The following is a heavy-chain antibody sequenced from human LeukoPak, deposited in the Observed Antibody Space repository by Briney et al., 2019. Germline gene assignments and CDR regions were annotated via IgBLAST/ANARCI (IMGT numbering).Heavy chain of an antibody. Sequence: SETLSLTCTVSGGSISSSSYYWGWIRQPPWKGLEWIGSIYYSGSTYYNPSLKSRVTISVDTSKNQFSLKLSSVTAADTAVYYCARVTSRLGVCDYWGQGTLVTVSS. CDR3: ARVTSRLGVCDY. V-gene: IGHV4-39*01. D-gene: IGHD2-8*01. J-gene: IGHJ4*02. CDR2: IYYSGST. CDR1: GGSISSSSYY.